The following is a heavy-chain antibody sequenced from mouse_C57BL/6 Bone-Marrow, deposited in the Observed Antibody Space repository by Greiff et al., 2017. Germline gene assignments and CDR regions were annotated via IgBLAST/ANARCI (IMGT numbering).Heavy chain of an antibody. Sequence: QVQLQQSGAELVKPGASVKMSCKASGYTFTTYPIEWMTQNHGKSLEWIGNLHPYNDDTKYNEKFKGKATLTVEKSSSTVYWELSRLTSDDSAVYYCARGGNYGGYYCDHRGQSTTPTVSS. CDR1: GYTFTTYP. CDR2: LHPYNDDT. V-gene: IGHV1-47*01. D-gene: IGHD2-1*01. CDR3: ARGGNYGGYYCDH. J-gene: IGHJ2*01.